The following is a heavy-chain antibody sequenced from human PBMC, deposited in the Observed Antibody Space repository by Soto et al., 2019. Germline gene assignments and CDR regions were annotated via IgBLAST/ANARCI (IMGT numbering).Heavy chain of an antibody. CDR1: GGSISSGGYY. CDR2: IYYSGST. J-gene: IGHJ4*02. V-gene: IGHV4-31*03. D-gene: IGHD3-22*01. Sequence: TSETLSLTCTVSGGSISSGGYYWSWIRQHPGKGLEWIGYIYYSGSTYYNPSLKSRVTISVDTSKNQFSLKLSSVTAADTAVYYCARGSDSSGYYSWTLYYFDYWGQGTLVTDSS. CDR3: ARGSDSSGYYSWTLYYFDY.